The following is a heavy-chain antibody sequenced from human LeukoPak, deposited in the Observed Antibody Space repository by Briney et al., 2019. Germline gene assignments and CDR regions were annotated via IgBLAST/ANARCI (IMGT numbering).Heavy chain of an antibody. J-gene: IGHJ6*02. CDR3: ARDWYYYYGMDV. V-gene: IGHV4-39*07. CDR2: IYSSGST. Sequence: SETLSLTCTVSGVSISSSYYYWGWIRQPPGKGLEWIGSIYSSGSTYYNPSLKSRVTISVDTSKNQFSLKLSSVTAADTAVYYCARDWYYYYGMDVWGQGTTVTVSS. CDR1: GVSISSSYYY.